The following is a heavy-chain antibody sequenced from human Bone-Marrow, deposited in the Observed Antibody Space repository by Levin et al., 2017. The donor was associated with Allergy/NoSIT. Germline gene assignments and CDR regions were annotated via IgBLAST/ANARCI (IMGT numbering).Heavy chain of an antibody. V-gene: IGHV2-5*02. CDR1: GFSLSTTGVA. J-gene: IGHJ6*03. Sequence: SGPTLVKPPQTLTLTCTFSGFSLSTTGVAVGWIRQPPGKALEWLALIYWDDDKRYSPSLKSRLTITKDTSKNQVVLTMTNLDPVDTATYYCAHIGSFRAASYYYYMDVWGKGTTVTVSS. D-gene: IGHD3-10*01. CDR2: IYWDDDK. CDR3: AHIGSFRAASYYYYMDV.